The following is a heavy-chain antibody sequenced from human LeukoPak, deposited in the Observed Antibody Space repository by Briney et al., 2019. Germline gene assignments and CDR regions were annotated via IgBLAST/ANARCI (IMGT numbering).Heavy chain of an antibody. Sequence: GGSLRLSCAASGFNISSNYMSWARQAPGKGLQWVSVIFSGDGRCYADSVKGRFTISRDKSKNTVYLQMNSLRAEDTAIYYCARVRAGIFDFWGQGTLVTVSS. D-gene: IGHD6-13*01. CDR1: GFNISSNY. CDR3: ARVRAGIFDF. V-gene: IGHV3-53*01. CDR2: IFSGDGR. J-gene: IGHJ4*02.